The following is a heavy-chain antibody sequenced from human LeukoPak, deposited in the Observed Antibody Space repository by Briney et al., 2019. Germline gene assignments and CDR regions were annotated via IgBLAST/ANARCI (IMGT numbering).Heavy chain of an antibody. CDR1: GFTFSNAW. Sequence: EGSLRLSCAASGFTFSNAWMSWVRQAPGKGLEWVGRIKSKTDGGTTDYAAPVKGRFTISRDDSKNTLYLQMNSLKTEDTAVYYCTSLTYYDILTGDYWGQGTLVTVSS. CDR3: TSLTYYDILTGDY. CDR2: IKSKTDGGTT. J-gene: IGHJ4*02. V-gene: IGHV3-15*01. D-gene: IGHD3-9*01.